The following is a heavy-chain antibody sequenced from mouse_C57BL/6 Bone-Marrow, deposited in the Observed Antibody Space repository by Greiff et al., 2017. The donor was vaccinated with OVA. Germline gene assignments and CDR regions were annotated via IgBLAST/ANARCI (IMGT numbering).Heavy chain of an antibody. V-gene: IGHV5-17*01. J-gene: IGHJ4*01. D-gene: IGHD1-1*01. Sequence: EVNVVESGGGLVKPGGSLKLSCAASGFTFSDYGMHWVRQAPEKGLEWVAYISSGSSTIYYADTVKGRFTISRDNAKNTLFLQMTSLRSEDTAMYYCASIRYGSSYDYYAMDYWGQGTSVTVSS. CDR2: ISSGSSTI. CDR1: GFTFSDYG. CDR3: ASIRYGSSYDYYAMDY.